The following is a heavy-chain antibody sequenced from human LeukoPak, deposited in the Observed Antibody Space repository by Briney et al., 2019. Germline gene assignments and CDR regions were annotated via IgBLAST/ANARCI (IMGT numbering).Heavy chain of an antibody. CDR2: IYSGGST. Sequence: SGGSLRLSCAASGFTVSSNYMSWVRQAPGKGLEWVSVIYSGGSTYYADSVKGRFTISRDNSKNTLYLQMNSLRAEDTAVYYCAKGAQQWVFYFDYWGQGTLVTVSS. CDR1: GFTVSSNY. D-gene: IGHD6-19*01. J-gene: IGHJ4*02. CDR3: AKGAQQWVFYFDY. V-gene: IGHV3-66*01.